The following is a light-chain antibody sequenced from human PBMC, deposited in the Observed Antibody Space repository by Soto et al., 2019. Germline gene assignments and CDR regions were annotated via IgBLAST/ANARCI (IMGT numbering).Light chain of an antibody. CDR1: QSISSW. Sequence: GDRVTITCRASQSISSWLAWYQQKPGKAPKFLIYDASNLESGVPSRFSGSGSGTEFTLTISSLQPDDFATYYCQQYSSYWTFGQ. V-gene: IGKV1-5*01. J-gene: IGKJ1*01. CDR2: DAS. CDR3: QQYSSYWT.